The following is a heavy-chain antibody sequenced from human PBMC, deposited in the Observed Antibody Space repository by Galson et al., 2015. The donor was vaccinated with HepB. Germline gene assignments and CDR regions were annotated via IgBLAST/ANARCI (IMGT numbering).Heavy chain of an antibody. CDR1: GFPFRNYD. CDR3: AKDLPHYYGSGSYSPLDT. D-gene: IGHD3-10*01. CDR2: ISYDGSKK. J-gene: IGHJ5*02. V-gene: IGHV3-30*18. Sequence: SLRLSCAASGFPFRNYDMHWVRQAPGKGLEWVALISYDGSKKYYADSVKGRFTISRDNSKNTLYLQMNSLRTEDTALYYCAKDLPHYYGSGSYSPLDTWGQGTLLTISS.